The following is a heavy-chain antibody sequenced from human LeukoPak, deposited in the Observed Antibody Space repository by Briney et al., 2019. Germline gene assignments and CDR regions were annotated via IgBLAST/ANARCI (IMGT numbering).Heavy chain of an antibody. D-gene: IGHD2-8*01. J-gene: IGHJ6*03. CDR2: IYYSGST. Sequence: PSQTLSLTCTVSGGSISSGGYYWSWIRQHPGKGLEWIGYIYYSGSTYYNPSLKSRVTISVDTSKNQFSLKLSSVTAADTAVYYCALIPGPRGPDNMDVWGKGTTVTVSS. V-gene: IGHV4-31*03. CDR3: ALIPGPRGPDNMDV. CDR1: GGSISSGGYY.